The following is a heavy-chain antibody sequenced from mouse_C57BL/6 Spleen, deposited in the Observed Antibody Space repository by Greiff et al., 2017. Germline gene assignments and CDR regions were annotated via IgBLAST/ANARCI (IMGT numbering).Heavy chain of an antibody. CDR1: GYTFTDYN. D-gene: IGHD1-1*01. CDR2: INPNNGGT. CDR3: AIGSFYYYGGYYFDY. Sequence: VQLQQSGPELVKPGASVKIPCKASGYTFTDYNLDWVTQSHGKSLEWIGDINPNNGGTIYNQKFKGKATLTVDKSSSTAYMELRSLTSEDTAVYYCAIGSFYYYGGYYFDYWGQGTTLTVSS. J-gene: IGHJ2*01. V-gene: IGHV1-18*01.